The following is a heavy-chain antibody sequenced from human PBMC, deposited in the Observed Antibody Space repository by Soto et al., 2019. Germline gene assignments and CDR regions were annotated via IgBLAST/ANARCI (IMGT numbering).Heavy chain of an antibody. Sequence: QVQLQESGPGLVKLSQPLSLTCTFSVGSLGSGGYSWSWIRQHPGKGLEWIGYINYSGSTYYNPSLKSRVTISVETSKNQFSLKLSSVTAADTAVYYCARVREDYYDSSGYQLGYFDYWGQGTLVTVSS. CDR3: ARVREDYYDSSGYQLGYFDY. CDR2: INYSGST. J-gene: IGHJ4*02. V-gene: IGHV4-31*03. CDR1: VGSLGSGGYS. D-gene: IGHD3-22*01.